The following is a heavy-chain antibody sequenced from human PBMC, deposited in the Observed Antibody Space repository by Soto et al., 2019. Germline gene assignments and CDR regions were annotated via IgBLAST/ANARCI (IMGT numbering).Heavy chain of an antibody. Sequence: GSGPTLVNPTQTLTLTRTFSGFSLSTSGVGVGWIRQPPGKALEWLALIYWDDDKRYSPSLKSRLTITKDTSKNQVVLTMTNMDPVDTATYYCAHSRYYDSSGPNRGVFDYWGQGTLVTVSS. CDR2: IYWDDDK. CDR3: AHSRYYDSSGPNRGVFDY. D-gene: IGHD3-22*01. J-gene: IGHJ4*02. V-gene: IGHV2-5*02. CDR1: GFSLSTSGVG.